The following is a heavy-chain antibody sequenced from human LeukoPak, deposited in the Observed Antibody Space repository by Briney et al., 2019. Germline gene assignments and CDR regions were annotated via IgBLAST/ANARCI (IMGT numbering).Heavy chain of an antibody. CDR2: INPNSGGT. J-gene: IGHJ4*02. V-gene: IGHV1-2*06. CDR1: GYTFTGYY. Sequence: ASVKVSCKASGYTFTGYYMHWVRQAPGQGLEWMGRINPNSGGTNYAQKLQGRVTMTRDTSISTAYMELSRLRSDDTAVYYCARDTYYYDSSGYIFDYWGQGTLVTVSS. CDR3: ARDTYYYDSSGYIFDY. D-gene: IGHD3-22*01.